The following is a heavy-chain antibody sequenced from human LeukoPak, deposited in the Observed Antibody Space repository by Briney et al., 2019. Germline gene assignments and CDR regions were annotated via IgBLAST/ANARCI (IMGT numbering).Heavy chain of an antibody. CDR3: ARADPPHAFDY. CDR2: IYSGGNK. CDR1: GLTVNNDY. J-gene: IGHJ4*02. Sequence: RGSLRLSCAASGLTVNNDYRSWVRQAPGKGLEWGSVIYSGGNKNYADSVKGRFTTSRDNSKNPLYLQMNSPRAEDTAVYSCARADPPHAFDYWGQGTLVTVSS. V-gene: IGHV3-66*01.